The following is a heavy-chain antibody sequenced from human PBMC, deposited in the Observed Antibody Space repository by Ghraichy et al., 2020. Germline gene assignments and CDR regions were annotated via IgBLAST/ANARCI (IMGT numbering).Heavy chain of an antibody. J-gene: IGHJ6*03. V-gene: IGHV3-23*01. D-gene: IGHD2-2*01. CDR3: VKDGCSSTSCYAYYYYYMDV. Sequence: GGSLRLSCAASGFTFSSYAMSWVRQAPGKGLEWVSAISGSGGSTYYADSVKGRFTISRDNSKNTLYLQMNSLRAEDTAVYYCVKDGCSSTSCYAYYYYYMDVWGKGTTVTVSS. CDR2: ISGSGGST. CDR1: GFTFSSYA.